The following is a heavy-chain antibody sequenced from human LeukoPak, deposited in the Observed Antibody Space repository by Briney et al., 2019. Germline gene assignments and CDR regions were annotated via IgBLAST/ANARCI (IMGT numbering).Heavy chain of an antibody. CDR3: ATQTKSYGSGSYYTHWFDP. CDR2: INPNSGDT. D-gene: IGHD3-10*01. CDR1: GYIFTDYY. Sequence: GASVKVSCKASGYIFTDYYMHWVRQAPGQGLEWMGRINPNSGDTNYAQKFQGRVTMTRDTSVSTAYMELSSLRSEDTAVYYCATQTKSYGSGSYYTHWFDPWGQGTLVTVSS. J-gene: IGHJ5*02. V-gene: IGHV1-2*06.